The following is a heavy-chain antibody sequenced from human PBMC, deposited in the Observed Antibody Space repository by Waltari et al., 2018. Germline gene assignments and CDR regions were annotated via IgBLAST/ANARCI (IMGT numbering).Heavy chain of an antibody. CDR3: STLVLGYYGMDV. D-gene: IGHD6-6*01. Sequence: QVQLVQSGAEVKKPGASVKVSCKASGYTFTSYYMHWVRQAPGQGLEWMGIINPSGGSTSYAQKFQGRVTMTRDTSTSTVYMELNSLRAEDTAVYYCSTLVLGYYGMDVWGQGTTVTVSS. CDR2: INPSGGST. CDR1: GYTFTSYY. V-gene: IGHV1-46*01. J-gene: IGHJ6*02.